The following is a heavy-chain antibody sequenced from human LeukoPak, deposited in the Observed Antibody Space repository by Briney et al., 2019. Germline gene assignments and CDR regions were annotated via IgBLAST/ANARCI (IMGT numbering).Heavy chain of an antibody. CDR2: MNPNSGNT. J-gene: IGHJ4*02. V-gene: IGHV1-2*02. CDR3: AREMWLEPSSFDY. D-gene: IGHD6-19*01. CDR1: GYTFTGYY. Sequence: ASVKVSCKASGYTFTGYYMHWVRQAPGQGLEWMGWMNPNSGNTGYAQKFQGRVTMTRDTSISTAYMELSRLRSDDTAVYYCAREMWLEPSSFDYWGQGTLVTVSS.